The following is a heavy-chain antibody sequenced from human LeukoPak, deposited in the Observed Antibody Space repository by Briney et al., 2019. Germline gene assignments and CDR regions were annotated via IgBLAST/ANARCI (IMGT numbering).Heavy chain of an antibody. D-gene: IGHD3-3*01. CDR2: ISYDGSNK. J-gene: IGHJ4*02. V-gene: IGHV3-30*18. Sequence: PGGSLRLSCAASGFTFSSYGMHWVRQAPGKGLEWVAVISYDGSNKYYADSVKGRFTISRDNSKNTLYLQMNSLRAEDTAMYYCAKSHLKYYDFWSGYPDYFDYWGQGTLVTVSS. CDR1: GFTFSSYG. CDR3: AKSHLKYYDFWSGYPDYFDY.